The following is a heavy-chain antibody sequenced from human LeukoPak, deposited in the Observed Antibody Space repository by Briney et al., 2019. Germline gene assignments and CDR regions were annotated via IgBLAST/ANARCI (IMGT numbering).Heavy chain of an antibody. V-gene: IGHV4-59*08. CDR1: GGSISSYY. Sequence: SETLSLTCTVSGGSISSYYWSWIRQPPGKGLEWIGYIYYSRSTNYNPSLKSRVTISVDTSKNQFSLKLSSVTAADTAVYYCARHKGDPDETFDIWGQGTMVSVSS. CDR3: ARHKGDPDETFDI. CDR2: IYYSRST. J-gene: IGHJ3*02. D-gene: IGHD3-16*01.